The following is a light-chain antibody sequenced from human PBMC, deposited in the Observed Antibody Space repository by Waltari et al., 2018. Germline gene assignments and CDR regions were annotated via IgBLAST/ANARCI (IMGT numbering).Light chain of an antibody. CDR3: QVSFHFPLT. CDR2: DTS. CDR1: QDITIY. Sequence: DIQMTKSPSSLAASVGDRVTITCQASQDITIYLNWYQQKPGKAPKLLIYDTSKLETRVPSRFSGSGSGTHFTFTISSLQPEDIATYYCQVSFHFPLTFGGGTKLEIK. J-gene: IGKJ4*01. V-gene: IGKV1-33*01.